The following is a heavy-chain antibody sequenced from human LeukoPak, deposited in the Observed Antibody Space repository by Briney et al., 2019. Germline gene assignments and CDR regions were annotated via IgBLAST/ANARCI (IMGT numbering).Heavy chain of an antibody. Sequence: GGSLRLSCAASGFTFSTHAMSWVRQAPGKGLEWVSAISGSGGSTYYADSVKGRFTISRDNSKNTLYLQMNSLRAEDTAVYYCAKDGGFSVVVPAASFDPWGQGTLVTVSS. CDR3: AKDGGFSVVVPAASFDP. V-gene: IGHV3-23*01. CDR2: ISGSGGST. CDR1: GFTFSTHA. J-gene: IGHJ5*02. D-gene: IGHD2-2*01.